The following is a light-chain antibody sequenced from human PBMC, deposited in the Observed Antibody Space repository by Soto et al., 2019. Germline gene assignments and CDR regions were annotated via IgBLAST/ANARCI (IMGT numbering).Light chain of an antibody. V-gene: IGKV1-39*01. CDR3: QQSYSTPWT. Sequence: DIQITQSPSSLSASVEDRVIITCRASQSISNHLNWYQQKPGKAPKLLIFAASSLQSGVPSRFSGSRSGPDFTLTISSLQPEDFATDYCQQSYSTPWTFGQGTKVDIK. J-gene: IGKJ1*01. CDR1: QSISNH. CDR2: AAS.